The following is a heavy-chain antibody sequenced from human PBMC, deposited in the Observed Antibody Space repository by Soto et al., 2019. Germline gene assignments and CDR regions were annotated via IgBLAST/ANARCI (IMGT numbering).Heavy chain of an antibody. V-gene: IGHV3-23*01. J-gene: IGHJ5*02. CDR3: AKDLARELRYTWLDP. Sequence: EVQLLESGGGLVQPGGSLRLSCAASGFTFSNYAMSWVRQAPGKGPEWVSGISGSGGSTDYADSVKGRFTIFRDNSKNTLYMQMNSLRAEDTAVYYCAKDLARELRYTWLDPWGQGTLVTVSS. CDR1: GFTFSNYA. CDR2: ISGSGGST. D-gene: IGHD1-7*01.